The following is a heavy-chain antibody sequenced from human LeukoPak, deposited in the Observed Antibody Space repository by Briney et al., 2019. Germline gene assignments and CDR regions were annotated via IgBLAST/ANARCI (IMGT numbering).Heavy chain of an antibody. CDR2: INPNSGGT. V-gene: IGHV1-2*02. CDR1: GYTFTSYD. CDR3: ARIELVPFDAFDI. J-gene: IGHJ3*02. Sequence: ASVKVSCKASGYTFTSYDINWVRQATGQGLEWMGWINPNSGGTNYAQKFQGRVTMTRDTSISTAYMELSRLRSDDTAVYYCARIELVPFDAFDIWGQGTMVTVSS. D-gene: IGHD6-6*01.